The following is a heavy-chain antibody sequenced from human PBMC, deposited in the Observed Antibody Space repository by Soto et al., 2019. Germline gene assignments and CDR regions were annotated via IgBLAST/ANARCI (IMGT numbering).Heavy chain of an antibody. CDR2: IIPIFGTA. CDR1: GGTFSSYA. V-gene: IGHV1-69*13. D-gene: IGHD3-16*02. CDR3: AKDRDYVWGSYRFSPFDPPVL. Sequence: SVKVSCKASGGTFSSYAISWVRQAPGQGLEWMGGIIPIFGTANYAQKFQGRVTITADESTSTAYMELSSLRSEDTAVYYCAKDRDYVWGSYRFSPFDPPVLWGQGTLVTVSS. J-gene: IGHJ4*02.